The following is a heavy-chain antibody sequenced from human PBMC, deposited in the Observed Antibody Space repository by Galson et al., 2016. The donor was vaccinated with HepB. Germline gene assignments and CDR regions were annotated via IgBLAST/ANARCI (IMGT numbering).Heavy chain of an antibody. Sequence: SETLSLTCAVSGGSISSSNWWSWVRQPPGMGLEWIGEIFHSGFTNYNPSLTSRVTISVDKSKNQFSLKLSSVTAADTAVYYCARPLREYGDGMDVWGQGTTVTVSS. CDR1: GGSISSSNW. D-gene: IGHD3-10*01. CDR3: ARPLREYGDGMDV. J-gene: IGHJ6*02. CDR2: IFHSGFT. V-gene: IGHV4-4*02.